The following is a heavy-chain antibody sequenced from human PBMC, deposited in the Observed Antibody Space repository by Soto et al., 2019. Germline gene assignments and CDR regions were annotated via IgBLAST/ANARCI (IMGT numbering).Heavy chain of an antibody. Sequence: GASVKVSCKASGYTFASYAIHWVRQAPGQRPEWMGWINAGNGNTKYSQKFQGRVTVTRDTSASTAYMELSNLRSEDTAVYYCARDPSYFGSGSYFPDRFDSWGQGTLVTVSS. CDR1: GYTFASYA. D-gene: IGHD3-10*01. CDR3: ARDPSYFGSGSYFPDRFDS. J-gene: IGHJ5*01. CDR2: INAGNGNT. V-gene: IGHV1-3*01.